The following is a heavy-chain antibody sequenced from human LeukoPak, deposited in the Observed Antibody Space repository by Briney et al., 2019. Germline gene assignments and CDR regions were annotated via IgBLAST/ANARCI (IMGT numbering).Heavy chain of an antibody. Sequence: ASVKVSCKASGYTFSSYGFSWVRQAPGQGLEWMGWISADNGNTNHAQKLQGRVTMTTDTSTSTAYMELRSLRSDDTAVYYCARDLYYDFWSGYYTTDYYYYGMDVWGQGTTVTVSS. V-gene: IGHV1-18*01. CDR2: ISADNGNT. CDR1: GYTFSSYG. D-gene: IGHD3-3*01. CDR3: ARDLYYDFWSGYYTTDYYYYGMDV. J-gene: IGHJ6*02.